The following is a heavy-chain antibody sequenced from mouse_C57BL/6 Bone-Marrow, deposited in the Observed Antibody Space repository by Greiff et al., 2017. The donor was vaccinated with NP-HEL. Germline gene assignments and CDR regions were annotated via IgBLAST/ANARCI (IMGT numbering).Heavy chain of an antibody. CDR2: ISDGGSYT. CDR1: GFTFSSYA. V-gene: IGHV5-4*01. J-gene: IGHJ3*01. Sequence: EVHLVESGGGLVKPGGSLKLSCAASGFTFSSYAMSWVRQTPEKRLEWVATISDGGSYTYYPDNVKGRFTISRDNAKNNLYLQMSHLKSEDTAMYYCARAPRGFAYWGQGTLVTVSA. CDR3: ARAPRGFAY.